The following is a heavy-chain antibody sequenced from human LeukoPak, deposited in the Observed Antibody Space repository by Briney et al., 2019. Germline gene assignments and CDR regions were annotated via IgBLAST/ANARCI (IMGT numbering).Heavy chain of an antibody. CDR3: ARDSSMVRGVISAFDI. Sequence: ASVKVSCKASGYTFTSYYMHWVRQAPGQGLEWMGIINPSGGSTSHAQKFQGRVTMTRDTSTSTVYMELSSLRSEDTAVYYCARDSSMVRGVISAFDIWGQGTMVTVSS. V-gene: IGHV1-46*01. D-gene: IGHD3-10*01. CDR2: INPSGGST. J-gene: IGHJ3*02. CDR1: GYTFTSYY.